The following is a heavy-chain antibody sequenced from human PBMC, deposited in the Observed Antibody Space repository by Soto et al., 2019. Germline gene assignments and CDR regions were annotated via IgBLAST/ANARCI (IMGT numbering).Heavy chain of an antibody. CDR3: ARQFTDGDYQY. Sequence: QVQLVQSGAEVKKPGSSVKVSCKASGGTFTTYPINWVRQAPGQGLEWMGGISPMFGTTTYAQKFQGRVSITADESTSPAYMGLSSLRSEDTAMYYCARQFTDGDYQYWGQGTLVTVSS. J-gene: IGHJ4*02. V-gene: IGHV1-69*01. D-gene: IGHD4-17*01. CDR1: GGTFTTYP. CDR2: ISPMFGTT.